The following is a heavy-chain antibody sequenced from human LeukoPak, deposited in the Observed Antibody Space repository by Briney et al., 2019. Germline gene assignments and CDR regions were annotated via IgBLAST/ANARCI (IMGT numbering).Heavy chain of an antibody. CDR2: IKQDGSKK. V-gene: IGHV3-7*04. J-gene: IGHJ4*02. CDR3: ARVGYIDEGIDY. CDR1: GVPLSSYW. D-gene: IGHD5-24*01. Sequence: GGSLRLSCVASGVPLSSYWMTWVRQAPGKGLVWVANIKQDGSKKSYVDSVKGRFTISRDNAKNSLYLQMNSLRAEDTAIYYCARVGYIDEGIDYWGQGTLVTVSS.